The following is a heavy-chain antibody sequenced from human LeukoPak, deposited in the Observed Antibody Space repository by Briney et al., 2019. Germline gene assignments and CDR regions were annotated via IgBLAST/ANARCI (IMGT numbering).Heavy chain of an antibody. Sequence: GASVKVSCKASGYTFTSYGISWVRQAPGQGLEWMGWISAYNGNTNYAQKLQGRVTMTTDTSTSTAYMELRSLRSDDAAVYYCARALDILTGLSSMDVWGQGTTVTVSS. CDR3: ARALDILTGLSSMDV. V-gene: IGHV1-18*01. J-gene: IGHJ6*02. CDR2: ISAYNGNT. D-gene: IGHD3-9*01. CDR1: GYTFTSYG.